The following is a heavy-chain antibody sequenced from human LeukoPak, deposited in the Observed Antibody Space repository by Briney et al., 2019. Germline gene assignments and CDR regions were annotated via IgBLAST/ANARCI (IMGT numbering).Heavy chain of an antibody. V-gene: IGHV3-48*03. D-gene: IGHD2-15*01. CDR3: ARLMLDIVVVVAAYDY. Sequence: RPGGSLRLSCAASGFTFSNYEMKRVRQAPGKGLEWVSYISSSGRTKYYADSVKGRFTISRDNAKNSLYLQMNSLRAEDTAVYYCARLMLDIVVVVAAYDYWGQGTLVTVSS. J-gene: IGHJ4*02. CDR1: GFTFSNYE. CDR2: ISSSGRTK.